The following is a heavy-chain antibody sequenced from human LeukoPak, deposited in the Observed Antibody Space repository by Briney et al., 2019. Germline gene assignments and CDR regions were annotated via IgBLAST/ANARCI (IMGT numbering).Heavy chain of an antibody. J-gene: IGHJ4*02. CDR3: ARVRYRLAETYIDY. CDR2: INPNSGDT. CDR1: GYIFAGYY. D-gene: IGHD3-16*01. Sequence: VASVKVSCKASGYIFAGYYMHWVRQAPGQGLEWMGWINPNSGDTNYAQKFQGRVTMTRDTSISTAYMELSRLRSDDTAVYYCARVRYRLAETYIDYWGQGTLATVSS. V-gene: IGHV1-2*02.